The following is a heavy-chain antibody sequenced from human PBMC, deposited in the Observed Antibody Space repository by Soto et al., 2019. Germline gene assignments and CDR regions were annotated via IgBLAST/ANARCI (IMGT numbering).Heavy chain of an antibody. J-gene: IGHJ4*02. V-gene: IGHV4-4*02. CDR3: ARLDGYGY. CDR2: IYHSGKT. CDR1: GGSISSSNW. Sequence: QVQLQESGPGLVKPSGTLSLTCTISGGSISSSNWWSWVRQPPGKRLEWIGEIYHSGKTNYNPSLESRVAISVDTSNNQFSLNLTPVTAADTAVDYCARLDGYGYWGQGTLVSVSS. D-gene: IGHD3-16*01.